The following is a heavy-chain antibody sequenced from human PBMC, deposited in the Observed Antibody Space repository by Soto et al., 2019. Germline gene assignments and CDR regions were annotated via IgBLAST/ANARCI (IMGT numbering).Heavy chain of an antibody. D-gene: IGHD2-21*01. V-gene: IGHV3-33*01. CDR2: IWYDGSNK. J-gene: IGHJ4*02. Sequence: QVQLVESGGGVVQPGRSLRLSCAASGFTFSSYGMHWVRQAPGKGLEWVAVIWYDGSNKYYADSVKGRFTISRDNSKSTLYLQRNSLRAEDTAVYYCGCAPSWGQGTLVTVSS. CDR3: GCAPS. CDR1: GFTFSSYG.